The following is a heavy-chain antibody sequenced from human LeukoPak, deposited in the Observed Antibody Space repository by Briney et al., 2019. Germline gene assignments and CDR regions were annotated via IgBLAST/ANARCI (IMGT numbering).Heavy chain of an antibody. Sequence: SETLSLTCTVSGGSIGSSSYYWGWFRQPPGKGLEWIGTIYYSGNTYYNPSLKSRVSISVDTSKNQFSLKLSSVTAADTAVYYCARQAVAGNGFDYWGQGILVTVSS. CDR1: GGSIGSSSYY. D-gene: IGHD6-19*01. CDR3: ARQAVAGNGFDY. V-gene: IGHV4-39*01. CDR2: IYYSGNT. J-gene: IGHJ4*02.